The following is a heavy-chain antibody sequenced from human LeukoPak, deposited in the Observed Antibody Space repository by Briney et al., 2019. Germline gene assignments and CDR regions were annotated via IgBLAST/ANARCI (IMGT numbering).Heavy chain of an antibody. V-gene: IGHV3-23*01. CDR2: ITGNALNT. CDR3: AKLQDFYDNSGYSYFGN. J-gene: IGHJ4*02. CDR1: GFTFSNYA. D-gene: IGHD3-22*01. Sequence: PGGSLRLSCAASGFTFSNYAMSWVRQAPGKGLGWVSSITGNALNTYQADFIKGRFTISRDDSKNTLYLHLSSLRVEDTAVYYCAKLQDFYDNSGYSYFGNWGQGTLVTVSS.